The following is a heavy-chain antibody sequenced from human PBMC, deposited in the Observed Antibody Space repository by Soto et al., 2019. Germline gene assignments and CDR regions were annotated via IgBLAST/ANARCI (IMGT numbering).Heavy chain of an antibody. D-gene: IGHD5-12*01. Sequence: QVQLVQSGGEVKKPGASVTVSCKASGYSFSSYTINWVRQAPGQGLEWLGWIRAYNWNTKYVEKLQGRVTMTTDTSTSTAYTELTNLTSDDTVVYYCARESKKWPDFWGPGTLVTVSS. CDR1: GYSFSSYT. J-gene: IGHJ4*02. CDR2: IRAYNWNT. CDR3: ARESKKWPDF. V-gene: IGHV1-18*04.